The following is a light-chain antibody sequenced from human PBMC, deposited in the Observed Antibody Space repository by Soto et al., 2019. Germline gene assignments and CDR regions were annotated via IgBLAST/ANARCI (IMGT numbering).Light chain of an antibody. V-gene: IGKV3-20*01. J-gene: IGKJ3*01. CDR2: GAS. CDR3: QPYGGSPPFT. Sequence: EIVLTQSPGTLSLSPWERATLSCRASQSVSNSYLAWYQQKPGQAPRLLIYGASSRATGIPDRFSGSRSGTDFTLTISRLEPEDFAVYYCQPYGGSPPFTFGPGTKVDIK. CDR1: QSVSNSY.